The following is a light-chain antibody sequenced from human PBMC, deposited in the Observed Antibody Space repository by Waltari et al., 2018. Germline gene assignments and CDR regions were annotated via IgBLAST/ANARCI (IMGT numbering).Light chain of an antibody. CDR1: QSISSW. J-gene: IGKJ1*01. V-gene: IGKV1-5*03. CDR3: QQCNSYPGT. Sequence: DIQMTQSPSTLSASVGDRVTIACRASQSISSWLAWYQQKPGKAPKLLIYKASSLESGVPSRFSGSGSGTEFTLTTNSLQPDDFATYYCQQCNSYPGTFGQGTKVEIK. CDR2: KAS.